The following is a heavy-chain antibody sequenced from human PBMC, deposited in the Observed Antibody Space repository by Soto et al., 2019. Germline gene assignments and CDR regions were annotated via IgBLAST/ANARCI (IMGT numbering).Heavy chain of an antibody. CDR3: ARDDDFPDNGLYY. D-gene: IGHD1-1*01. J-gene: IGHJ4*02. Sequence: QVQLVESGGGVVQPGRSLRLSCAVSGFTFSKHGMHWVRQAPGKGLEWVAVILADGSRQHYGDSVKGRFTISRDNDKNTLFLKMESLRAEDTAVYYCARDDDFPDNGLYYWGQGILVTVSS. CDR2: ILADGSRQ. CDR1: GFTFSKHG. V-gene: IGHV3-33*01.